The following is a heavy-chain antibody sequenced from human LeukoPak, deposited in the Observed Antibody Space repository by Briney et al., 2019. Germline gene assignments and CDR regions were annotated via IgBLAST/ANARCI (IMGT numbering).Heavy chain of an antibody. CDR3: AKRLRVLEQPTRV. V-gene: IGHV3-23*01. Sequence: PGGSLRLSCAASGFTFSSYAMSWVRQAPGKGLEWVSAISGSGGSTYYADSVKGRFTISRDNSKNTLYLQMNSLRAEDAAVYYCAKRLRVLEQPTRVWGQGTLVTVSS. D-gene: IGHD1/OR15-1a*01. CDR2: ISGSGGST. CDR1: GFTFSSYA. J-gene: IGHJ4*02.